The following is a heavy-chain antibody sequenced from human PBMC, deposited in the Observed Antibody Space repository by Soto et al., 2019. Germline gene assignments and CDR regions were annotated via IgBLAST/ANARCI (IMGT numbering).Heavy chain of an antibody. Sequence: VRLSCTASGFTFSGYAMTWVRQAPGKGLEWVSSITGSGTSTYYADSVKGRFIISRDNSKNTVSLQMNSLRADDTAVYYCGKSTEFYYYTMDVWGQGTTVTVSS. CDR2: ITGSGTST. J-gene: IGHJ6*02. CDR1: GFTFSGYA. CDR3: GKSTEFYYYTMDV. V-gene: IGHV3-23*01.